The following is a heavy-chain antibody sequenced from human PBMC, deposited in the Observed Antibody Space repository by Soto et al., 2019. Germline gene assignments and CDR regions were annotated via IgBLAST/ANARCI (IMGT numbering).Heavy chain of an antibody. D-gene: IGHD3-3*01. J-gene: IGHJ5*02. Sequence: KGLEWIGSIYYSGSSYYNPSLKSRVTISVDTSKNQFSLKLSSVTAADTAVYYCARLYDFWSGPINWFDPWGQGTLVTVSS. V-gene: IGHV4-39*01. CDR3: ARLYDFWSGPINWFDP. CDR2: IYYSGSS.